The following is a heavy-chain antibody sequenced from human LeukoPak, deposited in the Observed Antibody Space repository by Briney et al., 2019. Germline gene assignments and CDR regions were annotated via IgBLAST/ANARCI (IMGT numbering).Heavy chain of an antibody. J-gene: IGHJ6*01. CDR3: ARPGSYCSGGTCSSAHAMDV. CDR2: MNPNSGNT. D-gene: IGHD2-15*01. Sequence: ASVKVSCKASGYTFTSYDIIWVRQAPGHGLEWMGWMNPNSGNTGYAQKLQGRVTMTRNTSIRTAYMELTSLTSEDTAVYYCARPGSYCSGGTCSSAHAMDVWGQGTTVTVSS. V-gene: IGHV1-8*01. CDR1: GYTFTSYD.